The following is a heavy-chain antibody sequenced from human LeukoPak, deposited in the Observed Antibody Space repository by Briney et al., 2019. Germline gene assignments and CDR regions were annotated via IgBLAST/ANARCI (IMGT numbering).Heavy chain of an antibody. Sequence: PSETLSLTCTVSGGSISSYYWSWIRQPPGKGLEWIGYIYYSGSTNYNPSLKSRVTISVDTSKNQFSLKLSPVTAADTAVYYCARISDDYYDSSGYFDYWGQGTLVTVSS. CDR1: GGSISSYY. V-gene: IGHV4-59*01. CDR3: ARISDDYYDSSGYFDY. D-gene: IGHD3-22*01. CDR2: IYYSGST. J-gene: IGHJ4*02.